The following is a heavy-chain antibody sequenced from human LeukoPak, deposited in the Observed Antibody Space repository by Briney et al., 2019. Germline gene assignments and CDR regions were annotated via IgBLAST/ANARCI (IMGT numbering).Heavy chain of an antibody. CDR1: GGTFSSYA. V-gene: IGHV1-69*13. J-gene: IGHJ6*02. D-gene: IGHD4-23*01. Sequence: SVKVSCKASGGTFSSYAISWVRQAPGQGLEWMGGIIPIFGTANCAQKFQGRVTITADESTSTAYMELSSLRSEDTAVYYCARVTTVVTPYPTWHYGMDVWGQGTTVTVSS. CDR2: IIPIFGTA. CDR3: ARVTTVVTPYPTWHYGMDV.